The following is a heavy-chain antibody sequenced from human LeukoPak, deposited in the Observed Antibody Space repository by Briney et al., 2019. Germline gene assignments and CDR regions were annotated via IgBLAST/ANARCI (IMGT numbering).Heavy chain of an antibody. CDR3: ARERSIVVTGTVFDY. CDR1: GYSFTSHG. D-gene: IGHD6-19*01. V-gene: IGHV1-18*01. Sequence: GASVKVSCKASGYSFTSHGISWVRQAPGQGLEWMGWISAYNGNTNYAQKLQGRVTMTTHTSTSTAYMALRSLRSDDTAVYYCARERSIVVTGTVFDYWGQGTLVTVSS. J-gene: IGHJ4*02. CDR2: ISAYNGNT.